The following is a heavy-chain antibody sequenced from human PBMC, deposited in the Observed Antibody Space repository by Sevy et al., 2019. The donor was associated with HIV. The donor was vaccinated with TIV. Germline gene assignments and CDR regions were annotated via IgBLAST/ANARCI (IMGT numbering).Heavy chain of an antibody. CDR2: ISGSGGST. D-gene: IGHD5-12*01. J-gene: IGHJ4*02. CDR1: GFTFSSYA. Sequence: GGSLRLSCAASGFTFSSYAMSWVRQAPGKGLEWVSAISGSGGSTYYADSVKGRFTISRDNSKITLYLQMNSLRAEDTTVYYCAKESARGYSGYDYPEYYFDYWGQGTLVTVSS. CDR3: AKESARGYSGYDYPEYYFDY. V-gene: IGHV3-23*01.